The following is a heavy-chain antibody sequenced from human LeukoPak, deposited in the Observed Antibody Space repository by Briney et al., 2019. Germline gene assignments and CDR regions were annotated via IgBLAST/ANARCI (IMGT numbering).Heavy chain of an antibody. J-gene: IGHJ2*01. CDR1: GASISSYY. CDR2: ISYSGST. Sequence: PSETLSLTCTVSGASISSYYWSWIRQPPGKGLEWIGYISYSGSTNYNPSLKSRVTISADTPKNQFSLKLSSVTAADTAVYYCARRARENWYFDLWGRGTLVTVSS. CDR3: ARRARENWYFDL. V-gene: IGHV4-59*08.